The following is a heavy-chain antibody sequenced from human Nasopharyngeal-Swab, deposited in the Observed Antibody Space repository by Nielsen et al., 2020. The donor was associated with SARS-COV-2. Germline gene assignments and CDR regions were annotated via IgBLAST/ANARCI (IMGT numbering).Heavy chain of an antibody. CDR3: ARGTVGVTFDY. D-gene: IGHD1-26*01. Sequence: GSLRLSCTVSGGSITSNSYYWVWIRQPPGKGLEWIGTIYSSGSTLYNPSLKTRVILSLGTSKNQFSLKLTSVTAADTAVYYCARGTVGVTFDYWGQGTLVTVSS. CDR1: GGSITSNSYY. CDR2: IYSSGST. J-gene: IGHJ4*02. V-gene: IGHV4-39*07.